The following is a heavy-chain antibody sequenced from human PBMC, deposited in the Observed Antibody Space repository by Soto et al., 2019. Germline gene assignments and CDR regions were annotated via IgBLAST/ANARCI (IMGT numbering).Heavy chain of an antibody. CDR3: ARGLRGGSSGIYYYYMDV. V-gene: IGHV3-20*04. CDR1: GFTFDDYG. CDR2: INWNGGST. Sequence: GGSLRLSCAASGFTFDDYGMSWVRQAPGKGLEWVSGINWNGGSTGYADSVKGRFTISRDNAKNSLYLQMNSLRAEDTAVYYCARGLRGGSSGIYYYYMDVWGKGTTVTVSS. D-gene: IGHD2-15*01. J-gene: IGHJ6*03.